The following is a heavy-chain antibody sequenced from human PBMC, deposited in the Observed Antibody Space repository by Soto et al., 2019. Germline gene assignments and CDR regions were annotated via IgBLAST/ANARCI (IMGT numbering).Heavy chain of an antibody. CDR3: ARHSSSHPFDY. CDR1: GYSFTSYW. D-gene: IGHD6-6*01. Sequence: PGGALKTSWRGSGYSFTSYWIVWVRQVPGKGLEWVGSIYPGDCDTRYSPSFQGQVTISADKSISTAYLQWSTLKASDTAMYYCARHSSSHPFDYWGQGTLVTVSS. CDR2: IYPGDCDT. J-gene: IGHJ4*02. V-gene: IGHV5-51*01.